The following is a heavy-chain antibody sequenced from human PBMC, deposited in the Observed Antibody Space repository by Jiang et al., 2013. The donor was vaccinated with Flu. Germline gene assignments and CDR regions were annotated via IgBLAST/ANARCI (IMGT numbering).Heavy chain of an antibody. CDR1: GYSFTSFW. Sequence: SCKGSGYSFTSFWTSWVRQMPGKGLEWMGRIDPSDSYTNYNPSFKGHVTISADNSITTAYLQWSSLKASDTAMYYCARQYSSGWYGYNWFDPWGQGTLVTVSS. CDR3: ARQYSSGWYGYNWFDP. D-gene: IGHD6-19*01. CDR2: IDPSDSYT. J-gene: IGHJ5*02. V-gene: IGHV5-10-1*01.